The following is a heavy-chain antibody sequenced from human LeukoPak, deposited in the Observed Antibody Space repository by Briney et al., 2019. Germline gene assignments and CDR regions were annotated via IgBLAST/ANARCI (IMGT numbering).Heavy chain of an antibody. Sequence: GESLRLSCAASGFTFSSYWMSWVRQAPGKGLEWVANIKQDGSEKYYVDSVKGRFTISRDNAKNSLYLQMNSLRAEDTAVYYCARDSTYYDILTGYYTPYYGMDVWGQGTTVTVSS. J-gene: IGHJ6*02. D-gene: IGHD3-9*01. V-gene: IGHV3-7*01. CDR2: IKQDGSEK. CDR3: ARDSTYYDILTGYYTPYYGMDV. CDR1: GFTFSSYW.